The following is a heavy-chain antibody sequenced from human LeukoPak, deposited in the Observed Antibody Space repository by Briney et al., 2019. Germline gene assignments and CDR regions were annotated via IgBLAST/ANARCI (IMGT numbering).Heavy chain of an antibody. J-gene: IGHJ3*02. CDR2: ISSRSSYI. D-gene: IGHD6-19*01. CDR3: ARAVAGSPAGSVDI. V-gene: IGHV3-21*01. Sequence: GGSLRLSCAASGFTFSSYSMNWVRQAPGKGLEWVSSISSRSSYIYYADSVKGRFTISRDNAKNSLYLQMNSLRAEDTAVYYCARAVAGSPAGSVDIWGQGTMVTVSS. CDR1: GFTFSSYS.